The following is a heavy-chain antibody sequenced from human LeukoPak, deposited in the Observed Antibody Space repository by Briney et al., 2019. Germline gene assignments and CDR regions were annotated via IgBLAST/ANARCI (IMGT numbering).Heavy chain of an antibody. V-gene: IGHV1-69*06. CDR1: GGAFNNHA. D-gene: IGHD3-22*01. CDR3: ARQTTDSRGYFFSDH. J-gene: IGHJ4*02. CDR2: IITGFGST. Sequence: SVKVSCKSSGGAFNNHAFSWVRQGHGQGLEWMGGIITGFGSTTYAQKVQGRITISADKSTATSYMELSSLRSDDTAVYFCARQTTDSRGYFFSDHWGRGTLVTVSS.